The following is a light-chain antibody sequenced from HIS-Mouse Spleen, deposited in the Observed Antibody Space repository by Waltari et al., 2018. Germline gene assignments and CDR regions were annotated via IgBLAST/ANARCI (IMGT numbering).Light chain of an antibody. Sequence: SSELTQDPAVSVALGQTVRITCQGDSLRSYYASWYQQKPGQAHGLVIDGKNNRPPGVPDRFSGSSSGNTASLTITGAQAEDEADYYCNSRDSSGNHVVFGGGTKLTVL. CDR2: GKN. V-gene: IGLV3-19*01. J-gene: IGLJ2*01. CDR1: SLRSYY. CDR3: NSRDSSGNHVV.